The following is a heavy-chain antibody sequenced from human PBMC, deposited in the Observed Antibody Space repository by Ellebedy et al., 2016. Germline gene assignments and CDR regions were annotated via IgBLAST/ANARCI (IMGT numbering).Heavy chain of an antibody. CDR2: IYHSGST. Sequence: SETLSLXXTVSGYSISSGYYWGWIRQPPGKGLEWIGSIYHSGSTYYNPSLKSRVTISVDTSKNQFSLKLSSVTAADTAVYYCARDTMVRGVITFDPWGQGTLVTVSS. CDR1: GYSISSGYY. J-gene: IGHJ5*02. D-gene: IGHD3-10*01. V-gene: IGHV4-38-2*02. CDR3: ARDTMVRGVITFDP.